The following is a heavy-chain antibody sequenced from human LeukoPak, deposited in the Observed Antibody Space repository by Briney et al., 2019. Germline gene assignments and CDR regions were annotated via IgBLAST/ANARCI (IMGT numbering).Heavy chain of an antibody. Sequence: SETLSLTCTVSGGSISSYYWSWIRQPPGKGLEWIGYIYYSGSTNYNPSLKSRVTISVDTPKNQFSLKLSSVTAADTAVYYCARVEYYYGSGSYYNYWFDPWGQGTLVTVSS. D-gene: IGHD3-10*01. CDR2: IYYSGST. J-gene: IGHJ5*02. CDR1: GGSISSYY. CDR3: ARVEYYYGSGSYYNYWFDP. V-gene: IGHV4-59*01.